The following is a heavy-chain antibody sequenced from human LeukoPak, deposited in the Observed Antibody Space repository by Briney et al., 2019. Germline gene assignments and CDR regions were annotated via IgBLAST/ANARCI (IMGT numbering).Heavy chain of an antibody. CDR3: GGGSSWSQFDY. J-gene: IGHJ4*02. Sequence: ASVKVSCKASGYTFTSYYMRWVRQAPGQGLEWMGIINPSGGSTSYAQKFQGRVTMTRDTSTSTVYMELSSLRSEDTAVYYCGGGSSWSQFDYWGQGTLVTVSS. CDR2: INPSGGST. V-gene: IGHV1-46*01. CDR1: GYTFTSYY. D-gene: IGHD6-13*01.